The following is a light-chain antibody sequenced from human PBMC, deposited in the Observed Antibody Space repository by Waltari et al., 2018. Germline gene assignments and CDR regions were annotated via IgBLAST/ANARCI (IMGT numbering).Light chain of an antibody. V-gene: IGKV3-15*01. CDR1: QSVRSN. CDR2: SAS. Sequence: EIVVTQSPAALSVSPGERVTLSCRASQSVRSNLAWYQQNPGQPPRLLIYSASTRATGIPARFSGYGSGAESTLTISSLQSEDFAIYYCQQYDVWPYTFGQGTKLDIK. J-gene: IGKJ2*01. CDR3: QQYDVWPYT.